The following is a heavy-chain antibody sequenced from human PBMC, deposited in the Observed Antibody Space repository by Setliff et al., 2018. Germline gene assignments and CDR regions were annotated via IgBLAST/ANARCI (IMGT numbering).Heavy chain of an antibody. CDR1: GGSISSSSYY. D-gene: IGHD6-13*01. CDR2: NYYSGIT. J-gene: IGHJ6*03. Sequence: SETLSLTCTVSGGSISSSSYYWGWIRQPTGKGLEWTGSNYYSGITYYNPSLKSRVTISVDKAKNQFSLKLRSVTAADTAVYYCARLAGVAGGFYYYYYYMDVWGKGTRSPSP. CDR3: ARLAGVAGGFYYYYYYMDV. V-gene: IGHV4-39*01.